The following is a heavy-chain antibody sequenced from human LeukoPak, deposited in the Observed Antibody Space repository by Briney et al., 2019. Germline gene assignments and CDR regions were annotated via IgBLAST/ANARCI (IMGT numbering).Heavy chain of an antibody. CDR2: INPKSGGT. J-gene: IGHJ3*02. Sequence: ASVKVSCKASGYTFTSYGISWVRQAPGQGLEWMGWINPKSGGTNYAQKFQGRVTMTRDTSISTAYMELSRLRSDDSAVYYCARNLWFGESSDAFDIWGQGTMVTVSS. CDR3: ARNLWFGESSDAFDI. CDR1: GYTFTSYG. D-gene: IGHD3-10*01. V-gene: IGHV1-2*02.